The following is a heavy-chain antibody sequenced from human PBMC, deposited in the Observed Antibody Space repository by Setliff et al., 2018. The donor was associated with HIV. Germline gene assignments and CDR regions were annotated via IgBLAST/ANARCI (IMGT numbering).Heavy chain of an antibody. V-gene: IGHV3-7*01. CDR3: VRDGGSTSWNFLYYYGMDV. Sequence: PGGSLRLSCAASGFTFSSYGMHWVRQAPGKGLEWVANIKQRGSEKYYVDSVKGRFTISRDNAKNSLYLQMNSLRAEDTAVYYCVRDGGSTSWNFLYYYGMDVWGQGTTVTVSS. J-gene: IGHJ6*02. D-gene: IGHD2-2*01. CDR1: GFTFSSYG. CDR2: IKQRGSEK.